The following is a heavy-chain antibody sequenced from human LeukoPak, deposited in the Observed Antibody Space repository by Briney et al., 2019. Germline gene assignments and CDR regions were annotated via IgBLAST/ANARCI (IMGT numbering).Heavy chain of an antibody. V-gene: IGHV1-69*06. CDR1: GGTFSSYA. D-gene: IGHD3-22*01. CDR2: IIPIFGTA. Sequence: GSSVKVSCKASGGTFSSYAISWVRQAPGQGLEWMGGIIPIFGTANYAQKFQGRVTITADKSTSTAYMELSSLRSEDTAVYYCASVRTYYYDSSGYYTDAFDIWGQGTMVTVSP. CDR3: ASVRTYYYDSSGYYTDAFDI. J-gene: IGHJ3*02.